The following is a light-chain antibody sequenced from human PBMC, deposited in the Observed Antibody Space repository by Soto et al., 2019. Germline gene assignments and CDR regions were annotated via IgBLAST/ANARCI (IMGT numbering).Light chain of an antibody. CDR3: SSYAGSDNFVV. CDR1: SSDVGGYNF. V-gene: IGLV2-8*01. J-gene: IGLJ2*01. CDR2: EVI. Sequence: QSVLSQPPSASGSPGQSVTISCTGSSSDVGGYNFVSWYQHLPGKAPKLMIYEVIQRPSGVPDRFSGSKSGNTASLTVSGLQAEDEADYYCSSYAGSDNFVVFGGGTKVTVL.